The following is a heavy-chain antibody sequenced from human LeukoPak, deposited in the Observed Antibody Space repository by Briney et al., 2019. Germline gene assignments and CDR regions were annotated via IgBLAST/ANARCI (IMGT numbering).Heavy chain of an antibody. CDR2: IIPIFGTA. CDR3: AREGRYSGYDASPYYYYYYMDV. CDR1: GGTFTSYA. V-gene: IGHV1-69*13. J-gene: IGHJ6*03. D-gene: IGHD5-12*01. Sequence: ASVKVSCKASGGTFTSYAISWVRHGPGQGIEWMGGIIPIFGTANSAQKFQGRVTSTADETTSTAYMELSSLRSEDTAVYYCAREGRYSGYDASPYYYYYYMDVWGKGTTVTISS.